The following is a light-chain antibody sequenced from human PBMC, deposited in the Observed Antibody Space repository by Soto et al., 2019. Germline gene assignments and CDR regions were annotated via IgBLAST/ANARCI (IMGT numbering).Light chain of an antibody. CDR3: TSYTSTSTSVL. CDR2: DVT. CDR1: SSDVGGYNY. V-gene: IGLV2-14*03. Sequence: QSVLTQPASVSGSPGQSITISCTGTSSDVGGYNYVSWYQQHPAKAPKLMVYDVTNRPSGVSNRFSGSKSGNTASLTISGLQAEDEADYFCTSYTSTSTSVLFGGGTKLTVL. J-gene: IGLJ3*02.